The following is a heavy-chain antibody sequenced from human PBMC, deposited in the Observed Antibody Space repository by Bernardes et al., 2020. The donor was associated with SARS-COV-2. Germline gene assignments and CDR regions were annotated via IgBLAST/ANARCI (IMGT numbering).Heavy chain of an antibody. CDR1: GFTFSSYW. J-gene: IGHJ5*02. CDR3: VRSCSGGTCYGRFGT. Sequence: GGSLRLSCAASGFTFSSYWMHWVRQVPGKGLVWVSRINSDGSSTSCADSVKGRFTTSRDNAKNTVYLQMNSLRVEDTAVYYCVRSCSGGTCYGRFGTWGQGTLVTVSS. D-gene: IGHD2-15*01. CDR2: INSDGSST. V-gene: IGHV3-74*01.